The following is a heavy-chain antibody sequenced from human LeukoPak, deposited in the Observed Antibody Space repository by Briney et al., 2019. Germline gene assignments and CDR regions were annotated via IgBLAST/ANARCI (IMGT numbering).Heavy chain of an antibody. J-gene: IGHJ1*01. CDR1: GFTFSSYA. CDR3: ASLVVITDAEYFQH. V-gene: IGHV3-23*01. Sequence: PGGSLRLSCAASGFTFSSYATSWVRQAPGKGLEWVSAISGSGGSTYYADSVKGRFTISRDNSKNTLYLQMNSLRAEDTAVYYCASLVVITDAEYFQHWGQGTLVTVSS. D-gene: IGHD3-22*01. CDR2: ISGSGGST.